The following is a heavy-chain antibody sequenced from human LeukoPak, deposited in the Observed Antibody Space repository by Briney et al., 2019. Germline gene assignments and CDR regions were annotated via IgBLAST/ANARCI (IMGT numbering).Heavy chain of an antibody. CDR3: ARATLSGGYSYGDY. J-gene: IGHJ4*02. Sequence: ASVNVSCTASGYTLTGYYIHWVRQAPGQGLEWMGWISAYNGNTNYAQKLQGRVTMTTDTSTSTAYMELRSLRSDDTAVYYCARATLSGGYSYGDYWGQGTLVTVSS. D-gene: IGHD5-18*01. CDR1: GYTLTGYY. V-gene: IGHV1-18*04. CDR2: ISAYNGNT.